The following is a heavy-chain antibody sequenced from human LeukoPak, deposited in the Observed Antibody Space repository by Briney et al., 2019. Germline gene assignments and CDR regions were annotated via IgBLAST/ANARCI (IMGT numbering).Heavy chain of an antibody. CDR3: ARDPTMIGLGDAFDI. CDR1: GGSISSYY. D-gene: IGHD3-22*01. CDR2: IYYSGST. J-gene: IGHJ3*02. V-gene: IGHV4-59*01. Sequence: PSETLSLTCTVSGGSISSYYWSWIRQPPGKGLEWIGYIYYSGSTNYNPSLKSRVTISVDTSKNQFSLKLSSVTAADTAVHYCARDPTMIGLGDAFDIWGQGTMVTVSS.